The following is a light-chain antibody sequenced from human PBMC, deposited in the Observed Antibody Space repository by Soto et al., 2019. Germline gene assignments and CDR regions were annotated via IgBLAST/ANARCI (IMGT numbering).Light chain of an antibody. CDR2: RAS. Sequence: DIQMTQTPSTRSASVGDRVTMTCRASQSISNSLAWYQQKPGKAPKLLIYRASALESGVPSRFSGSGSGTDFTLTIDSLQPDDFATFYCQQYSTSPLTFGGGTRVDIK. CDR1: QSISNS. V-gene: IGKV1-5*03. CDR3: QQYSTSPLT. J-gene: IGKJ4*01.